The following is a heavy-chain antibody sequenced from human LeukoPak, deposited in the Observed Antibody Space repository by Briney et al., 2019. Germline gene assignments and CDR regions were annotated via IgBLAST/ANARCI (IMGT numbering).Heavy chain of an antibody. J-gene: IGHJ4*02. Sequence: GRCLRHSCAASGFTLDDYAMHWVRQAPGKGLEWVSGISWNSGSIGYADSVKGRFTISRDNAKNSLYLQMNSLRAEDMALYYCAKAKSYYDSSGYYFDYWGQGTLVTVSS. CDR2: ISWNSGSI. D-gene: IGHD3-22*01. V-gene: IGHV3-9*03. CDR1: GFTLDDYA. CDR3: AKAKSYYDSSGYYFDY.